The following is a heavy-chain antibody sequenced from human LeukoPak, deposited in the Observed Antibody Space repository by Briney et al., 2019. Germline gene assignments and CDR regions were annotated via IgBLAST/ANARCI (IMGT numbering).Heavy chain of an antibody. J-gene: IGHJ4*02. CDR2: ISGSGGST. V-gene: IGHV3-23*01. D-gene: IGHD5-24*01. CDR3: AKVGDGYNVRRFDY. Sequence: LTGGSLRLSCAASGFTFSSYAMSWVRQAPGKGLEWVSAISGSGGSTYYADSVKGRFTISRDNSKNTLYLQMNSLRAEDTAVYYCAKVGDGYNVRRFDYWGQGTLVTVSS. CDR1: GFTFSSYA.